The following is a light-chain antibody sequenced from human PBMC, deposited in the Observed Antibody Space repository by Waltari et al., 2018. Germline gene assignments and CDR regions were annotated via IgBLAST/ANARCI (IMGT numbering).Light chain of an antibody. J-gene: IGKJ1*01. CDR2: DAF. V-gene: IGKV3D-20*02. Sequence: EIVLTQSPGTLSLSPGERATLSCRASQSVRRALAWYQQTPGQAPRLLIYDAFKRAAGIPDRFSGSGTGTDFSLTISRLEPEDFAVYYCQMYVRLPATFGQGTTVEIK. CDR1: QSVRRAL. CDR3: QMYVRLPAT.